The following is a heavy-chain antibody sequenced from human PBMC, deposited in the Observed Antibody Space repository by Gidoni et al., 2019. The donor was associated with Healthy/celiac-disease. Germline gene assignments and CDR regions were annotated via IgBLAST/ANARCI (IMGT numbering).Heavy chain of an antibody. CDR2: ISSNGGST. CDR3: ARETLGAFDI. V-gene: IGHV3-64*01. D-gene: IGHD3-10*01. Sequence: EVQLVESGGGLVQPGGSLRLSCAASGFTFSSYAMHWVRQAPGKGLEYVSAISSNGGSTYYANSVKGRFTISRDNSKNTLYLQMGSLRAEDMAVYYCARETLGAFDIWGQGTMVTVSS. J-gene: IGHJ3*02. CDR1: GFTFSSYA.